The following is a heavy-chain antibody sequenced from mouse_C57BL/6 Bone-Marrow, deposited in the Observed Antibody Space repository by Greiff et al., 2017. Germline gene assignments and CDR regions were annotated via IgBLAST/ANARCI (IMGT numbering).Heavy chain of an antibody. Sequence: EVKLVESGPELVKPGASVKISCKASGYSFTDYNMNWVKQSNGKSLEWIGVITPNYGTTSYNQKFKGQATLTVDQSSSTAYMQLNSLTSEDSAVYYCARTPLYDYECAYWGQGTLVTVSA. CDR1: GYSFTDYN. J-gene: IGHJ3*01. V-gene: IGHV1-39*01. CDR3: ARTPLYDYECAY. D-gene: IGHD2-4*01. CDR2: ITPNYGTT.